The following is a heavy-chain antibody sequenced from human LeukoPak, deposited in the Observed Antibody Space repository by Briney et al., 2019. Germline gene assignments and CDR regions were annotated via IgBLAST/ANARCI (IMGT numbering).Heavy chain of an antibody. CDR3: ARERAYGSGNYFDY. V-gene: IGHV3-53*01. CDR1: GFTFSSYW. CDR2: IYSGGST. D-gene: IGHD3-10*01. J-gene: IGHJ4*02. Sequence: GGSLRLSCAASGFTFSSYWMSWVRQAPGKGLEWVSVIYSGGSTYYADSVKGRFTISRDISKNTLYLQMNSLRAEDTAVYYCARERAYGSGNYFDYWGQGTLVTVSS.